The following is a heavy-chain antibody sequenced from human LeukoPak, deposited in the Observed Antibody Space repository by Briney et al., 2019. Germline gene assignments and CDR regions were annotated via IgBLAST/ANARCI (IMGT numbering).Heavy chain of an antibody. CDR1: GFTFSSHW. CDR2: IKQAGREK. J-gene: IGHJ4*02. D-gene: IGHD3-22*01. V-gene: IGHV3-7*01. Sequence: PGGSLRLSCAASGFTFSSHWMSWVRQAPGKGLEWVANIKQAGREKYYVDSVKGRFSISRDNAKNSLYLQMNSLRAEDTAVYYCARLRRRSMIVVVTQRVPDYWGQGTLVTVSS. CDR3: ARLRRRSMIVVVTQRVPDY.